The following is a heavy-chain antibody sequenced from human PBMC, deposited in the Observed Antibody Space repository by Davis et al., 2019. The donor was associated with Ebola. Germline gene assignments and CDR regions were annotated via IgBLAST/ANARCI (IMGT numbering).Heavy chain of an antibody. CDR3: ARDFYWNFDL. CDR1: GFSFSIYS. CDR2: IVSTSSAL. J-gene: IGHJ2*01. Sequence: GESLKISCAASGFSFSIYSMNWVRQAPGKGLEWVSHIVSTSSALYYADSVRGRFTISRDNAKNSLYLQMNSLRDEDTAVYYCARDFYWNFDLWGRGTLVTVSS. V-gene: IGHV3-48*02.